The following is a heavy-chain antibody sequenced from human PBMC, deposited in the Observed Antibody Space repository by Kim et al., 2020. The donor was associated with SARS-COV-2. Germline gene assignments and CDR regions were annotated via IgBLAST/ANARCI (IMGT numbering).Heavy chain of an antibody. V-gene: IGHV4-59*01. Sequence: SETLSLTCTVSGGSISSYYWSWIRQPPGKGLEWIGYIYYSGSTNYNPSLKSRVTISVDTSKNQFSLKLSSVTAADTAVYYCARDGDYDSSGYLADAFDI. CDR1: GGSISSYY. CDR2: IYYSGST. CDR3: ARDGDYDSSGYLADAFDI. J-gene: IGHJ3*02. D-gene: IGHD3-22*01.